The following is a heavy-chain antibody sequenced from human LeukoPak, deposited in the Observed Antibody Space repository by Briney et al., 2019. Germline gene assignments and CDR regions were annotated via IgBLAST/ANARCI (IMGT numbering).Heavy chain of an antibody. J-gene: IGHJ4*02. CDR3: ARGGYDSSGYLDY. Sequence: PSETLSLTCTVSGYSISSGSYWGWIRQPPGKGLEWITTIHHSGSTYYNPSLKSRVTISVDRSKNQFSLKLSSVTAADTAVYYCARGGYDSSGYLDYWGQGTLVTVSS. V-gene: IGHV4-38-2*02. D-gene: IGHD3-22*01. CDR1: GYSISSGSY. CDR2: IHHSGST.